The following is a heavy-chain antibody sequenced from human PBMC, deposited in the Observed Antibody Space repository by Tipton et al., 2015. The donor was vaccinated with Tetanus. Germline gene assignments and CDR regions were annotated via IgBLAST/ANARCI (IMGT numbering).Heavy chain of an antibody. V-gene: IGHV3-53*01. J-gene: IGHJ4*02. CDR3: ARGLGVDY. CDR1: GFTVSSYQ. CDR2: IHSDGST. D-gene: IGHD7-27*01. Sequence: SLRLSCAASGFTVSSYQMTWVRQAPGKGLEWVSVIHSDGSTYYADSVKGRFTISRDNLKNTLSLQMNSLRAEDTAVYYCARGLGVDYWGQGTLVTVSS.